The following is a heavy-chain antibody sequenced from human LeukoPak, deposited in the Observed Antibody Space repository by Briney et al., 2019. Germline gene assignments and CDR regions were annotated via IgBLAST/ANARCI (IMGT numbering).Heavy chain of an antibody. CDR2: IYYSGST. CDR3: ARHSSGVGVPYGMDV. J-gene: IGHJ6*02. D-gene: IGHD2-15*01. Sequence: SETLSLTCTVSGGSISRTSYYWGWIRQPPGKGLEWIGSIYYSGSTYDNPSLKSRVTISVDTSKNQFSLKLSSVTAADTAVYYCARHSSGVGVPYGMDVWGQGTTVTVSS. CDR1: GGSISRTSYY. V-gene: IGHV4-39*01.